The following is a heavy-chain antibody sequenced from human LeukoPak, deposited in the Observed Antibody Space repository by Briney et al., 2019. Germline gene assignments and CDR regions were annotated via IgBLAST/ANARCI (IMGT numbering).Heavy chain of an antibody. Sequence: ASVKVSCKASGYTFTSFDINWVRQATGQGLEWMEWMNYNSGNTGYAQKFQGRVIMTRNISISTAYMELSSLRSEDSAVYYCARVKYNWNDIFENWFDPWGQGTLVTVSS. CDR3: ARVKYNWNDIFENWFDP. J-gene: IGHJ5*02. CDR1: GYTFTSFD. CDR2: MNYNSGNT. D-gene: IGHD1-1*01. V-gene: IGHV1-8*01.